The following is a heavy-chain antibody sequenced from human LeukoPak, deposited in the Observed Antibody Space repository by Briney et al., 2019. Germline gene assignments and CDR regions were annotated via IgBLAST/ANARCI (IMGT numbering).Heavy chain of an antibody. CDR1: GFTFRSYA. Sequence: GASLRLSCAASGFTFRSYAMSWVRQAPGKGLEWVSAISGSGASTNYADSVKGRFTISRDNSKNTLYLQMNSLRAEDTAVYYCAKGLSSVPRYYFDYWGQGTLVTVSS. V-gene: IGHV3-23*01. CDR3: AKGLSSVPRYYFDY. D-gene: IGHD6-6*01. CDR2: ISGSGAST. J-gene: IGHJ4*02.